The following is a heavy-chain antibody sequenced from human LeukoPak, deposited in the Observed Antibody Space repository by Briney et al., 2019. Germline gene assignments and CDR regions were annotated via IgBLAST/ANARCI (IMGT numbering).Heavy chain of an antibody. D-gene: IGHD1-14*01. J-gene: IGHJ3*02. Sequence: GGSLRLSCAASGFTFSYHDMHWVRQAPGKGLEFVSSIGAEGTIAFYANSVKGRFTISRDNSKSTMHLQMVGRRPEDSAVYYCARELGGPKPGGFDIWGQGTVVTVSS. V-gene: IGHV3-64*01. CDR2: IGAEGTIA. CDR1: GFTFSYHD. CDR3: ARELGGPKPGGFDI.